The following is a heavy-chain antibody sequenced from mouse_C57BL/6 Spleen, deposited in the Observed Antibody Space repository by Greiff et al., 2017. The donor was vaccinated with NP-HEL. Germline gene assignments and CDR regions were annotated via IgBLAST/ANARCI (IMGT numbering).Heavy chain of an antibody. V-gene: IGHV3-3*01. CDR1: GFSINSDCY. J-gene: IGHJ4*01. CDR3: ARSSSYAPYAMDY. CDR2: TFYSGIT. Sequence: VQLQQSGPSLVRPSQTLSLTCTVTGFSINSDCYWIWIRQFPGNKLEYIGYTFYSGITYYNTSLESRTYITRDTSKNQFSLKLSSVTTEDTATYYCARSSSYAPYAMDYWGQGTSVTVSS. D-gene: IGHD2-12*01.